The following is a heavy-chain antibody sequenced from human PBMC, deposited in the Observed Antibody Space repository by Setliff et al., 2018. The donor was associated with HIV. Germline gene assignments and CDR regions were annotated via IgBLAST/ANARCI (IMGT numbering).Heavy chain of an antibody. D-gene: IGHD6-13*01. CDR2: IGRDGTVA. Sequence: QAGGSLRLSCTASGFTFSDYLMHWVRRGPGRGLEWVSRIGRDGTVANYADSVKGRFTISRDNARNTLFLQMNSLGVEDTALYYCGRDVHDAAADNWGRGTLVTVSS. CDR1: GFTFSDYL. V-gene: IGHV3-74*01. J-gene: IGHJ4*02. CDR3: GRDVHDAAADN.